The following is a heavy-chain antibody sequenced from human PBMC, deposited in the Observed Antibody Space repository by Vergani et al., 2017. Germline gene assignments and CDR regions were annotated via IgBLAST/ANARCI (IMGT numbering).Heavy chain of an antibody. CDR1: GDSVSSNSAA. V-gene: IGHV6-1*01. CDR2: TYYRSKWYN. CDR3: ARDSGLWNIAAAAPSFDY. Sequence: QVQLQQSGRGLVKPSQTLSLTCAISGDSVSSNSAAWNWIRQSPSRGLEWLGRTYYRSKWYNDYAVSVKSRITINPDTSKNQFSLQLNSVTPEDTAVYYCARDSGLWNIAAAAPSFDYWGQGTLVTVSS. J-gene: IGHJ4*02. D-gene: IGHD6-13*01.